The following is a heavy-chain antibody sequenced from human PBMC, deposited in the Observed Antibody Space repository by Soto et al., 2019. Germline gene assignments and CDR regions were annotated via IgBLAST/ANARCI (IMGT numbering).Heavy chain of an antibody. V-gene: IGHV3-33*01. J-gene: IGHJ6*02. CDR2: IWYDGSNK. Sequence: GGSLRRSFAASGFTFSSYGMHWVRQAPGKVLEWVAVIWYDGSNKYYADSVKGRFTISRDNSKNTLYLQMNSLRAEDTAVYYCARDSVPYGMDVWGQGTTVTVSS. CDR1: GFTFSSYG. CDR3: ARDSVPYGMDV. D-gene: IGHD6-19*01.